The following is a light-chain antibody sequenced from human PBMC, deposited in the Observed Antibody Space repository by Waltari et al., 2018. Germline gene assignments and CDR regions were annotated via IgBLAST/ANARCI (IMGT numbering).Light chain of an antibody. Sequence: QSALTQPASVSGSPGQSITISRTGTSSSVGGYNNGSWFQQPPGKAPKFMIYEVSRRPSGVSNRFSGSKSGNTASLTITGLQAEDEADYYCSSYTRRSNLVFGGGTKLTVL. J-gene: IGLJ3*02. CDR2: EVS. CDR3: SSYTRRSNLV. CDR1: SSSVGGYNN. V-gene: IGLV2-14*01.